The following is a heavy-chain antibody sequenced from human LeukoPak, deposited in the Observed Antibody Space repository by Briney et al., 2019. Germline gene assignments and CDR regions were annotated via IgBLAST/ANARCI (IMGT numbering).Heavy chain of an antibody. D-gene: IGHD2-2*01. CDR1: GFTFSSYW. CDR2: IKEEGSHE. V-gene: IGHV3-7*01. J-gene: IGHJ3*02. Sequence: GGSLRLSCAASGFTFSSYWMNWVRQAPGKGLEWVANIKEEGSHEKYVDSVKGRFTISRDNAKNSLYLQMNSLRAEDTAVYYCASLYCSSISCGAFDIWGQGTVVTVSS. CDR3: ASLYCSSISCGAFDI.